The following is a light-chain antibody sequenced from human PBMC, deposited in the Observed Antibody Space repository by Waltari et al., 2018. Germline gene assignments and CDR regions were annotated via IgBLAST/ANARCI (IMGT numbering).Light chain of an antibody. Sequence: EIVMTQSPPTLSVSPGERATLSCRASQSIARNLAWYQQKPGQAPRLLMYGASTRATGIPARFSGSESGTDFTLTISSLQSEDSAVYYCQQYNSWRTFGQGTKLEIK. J-gene: IGKJ2*01. V-gene: IGKV3-15*01. CDR2: GAS. CDR1: QSIARN. CDR3: QQYNSWRT.